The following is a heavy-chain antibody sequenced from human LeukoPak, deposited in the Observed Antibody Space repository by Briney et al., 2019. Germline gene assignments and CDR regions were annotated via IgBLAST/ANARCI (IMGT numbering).Heavy chain of an antibody. CDR2: ISGSASST. CDR3: AKAYCSSTSCYYYYYMDV. CDR1: GFTFSNYA. J-gene: IGHJ6*03. D-gene: IGHD2-2*01. Sequence: PGGSLRLSCAASGFTFSNYAMSWVRQAPGKGLEWVSAISGSASSTYHADSVKGRFTISRDNSKNTLYLQMNSLRAEDAAVYYCAKAYCSSTSCYYYYYMDVWGKGTTVTVSS. V-gene: IGHV3-23*01.